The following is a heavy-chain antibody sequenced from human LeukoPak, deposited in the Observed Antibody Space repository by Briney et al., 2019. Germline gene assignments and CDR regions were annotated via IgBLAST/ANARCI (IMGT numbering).Heavy chain of an antibody. D-gene: IGHD6-6*01. Sequence: SETLSLTCTVSGGSISSYYWSWIRQPAGKGLEWIGRIYVSGNLNYNPSLKSRVIMSVDSSMHQFSLRLSSVTAADTAMYYCAACSTSSRDFEYWGQGILVTVSS. J-gene: IGHJ4*02. CDR1: GGSISSYY. CDR3: AACSTSSRDFEY. V-gene: IGHV4-4*07. CDR2: IYVSGNL.